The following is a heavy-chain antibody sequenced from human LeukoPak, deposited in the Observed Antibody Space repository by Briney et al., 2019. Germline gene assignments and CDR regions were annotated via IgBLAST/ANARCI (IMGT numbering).Heavy chain of an antibody. CDR3: ARSPRQQLGPPEY. J-gene: IGHJ4*02. CDR1: GGSVSSGSYS. Sequence: SETLSLTCTVSGGSVSSGSYSWSWIRQPPGKGLEWIGYIHYSGNINSNPSRKSRVTLSVGTSKNQFSLKLNSVTAADTAVYYCARSPRQQLGPPEYGGQGTLVTVS. D-gene: IGHD6-13*01. CDR2: IHYSGNI. V-gene: IGHV4-61*01.